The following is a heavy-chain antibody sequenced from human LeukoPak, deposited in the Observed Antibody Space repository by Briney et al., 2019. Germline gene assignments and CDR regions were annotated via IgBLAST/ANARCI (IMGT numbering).Heavy chain of an antibody. D-gene: IGHD3-16*01. V-gene: IGHV3-21*01. J-gene: IGHJ4*02. CDR3: ARGMYVWGSYSDY. CDR2: ISSSCSYI. CDR1: GFTFSSYS. Sequence: PGGSLRLSCAASGFTFSSYSMNWVRQAPGKGLEWVSSISSSCSYIYYADSVKGRFTISRDNARNSLYLQMNSLRAEDTAVYYCARGMYVWGSYSDYWGQGTLVTISS.